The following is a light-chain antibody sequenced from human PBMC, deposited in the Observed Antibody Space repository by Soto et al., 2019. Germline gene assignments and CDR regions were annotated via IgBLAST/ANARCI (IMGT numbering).Light chain of an antibody. J-gene: IGKJ5*01. Sequence: EIVLTQSPGTLSLSPGERATLSCRASQSISSNYLAWYQQKLGQAPRLLIYGVSNRATGIPDRFGGSGSGTDFTLTISRLEPEDCAVYYCQQYVSSPPITFGQGTRLEI. V-gene: IGKV3-20*01. CDR1: QSISSNY. CDR2: GVS. CDR3: QQYVSSPPIT.